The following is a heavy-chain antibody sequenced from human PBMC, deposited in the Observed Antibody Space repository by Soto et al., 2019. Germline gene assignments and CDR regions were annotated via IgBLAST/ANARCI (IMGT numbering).Heavy chain of an antibody. J-gene: IGHJ4*02. V-gene: IGHV1-3*01. D-gene: IGHD2-2*01. CDR2: INAGNGYT. CDR3: ATAGDDCSTTTCYVIDY. CDR1: GYTFTSYA. Sequence: QVQLVQSGAEVKKPGASVKISCKASGYTFTSYAMHWVRQAPGQRLEWMGWINAGNGYTKYSQKYQGRVTVTRDTSASTAYMELSSLRSEATAVYYCATAGDDCSTTTCYVIDYWGQGTLVTVSS.